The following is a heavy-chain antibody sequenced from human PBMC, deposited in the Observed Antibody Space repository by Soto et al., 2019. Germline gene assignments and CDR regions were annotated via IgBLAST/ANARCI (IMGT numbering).Heavy chain of an antibody. CDR2: ISANGQGI. Sequence: GCSLRSAFTSSGFTFSTDAHSWVRRVPGKGLEWVSAISANGQGIYYADSVRGRFTISRDNTKNTIFLHKDSLRAEDTAVYYCAKDRNYPRDQFHYWGQGTLVTVSS. CDR1: GFTFSTDA. V-gene: IGHV3-23*01. CDR3: AKDRNYPRDQFHY. D-gene: IGHD1-7*01. J-gene: IGHJ4*02.